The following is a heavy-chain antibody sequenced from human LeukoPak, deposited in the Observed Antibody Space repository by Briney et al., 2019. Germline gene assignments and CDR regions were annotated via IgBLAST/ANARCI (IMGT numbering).Heavy chain of an antibody. V-gene: IGHV3-33*08. D-gene: IGHD2-8*01. Sequence: PGGSLRLSCAASGFTFSSHGMHWVRQAPGKGLEWVAVIWYDGSNKYYADSVKGRFTISRDNSKNTLYLQMNSLRAEDTAVYYCARDLYHCTNGVCSRLIGYWGQGTLVTVSS. CDR2: IWYDGSNK. CDR1: GFTFSSHG. J-gene: IGHJ4*02. CDR3: ARDLYHCTNGVCSRLIGY.